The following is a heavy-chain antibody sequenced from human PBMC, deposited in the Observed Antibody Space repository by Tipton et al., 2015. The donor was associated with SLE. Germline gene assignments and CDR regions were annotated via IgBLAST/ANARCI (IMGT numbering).Heavy chain of an antibody. D-gene: IGHD2-8*02. CDR2: IYHSGST. Sequence: TLSLTCSVYGGSFSGYYWSWIRQPPGKGLEWIGSIYHSGSTYYNPSLKSRVTISVDTSKNQFSLKLSSVTAADTAVYYCATPGGEGNYWGQGTLVTVSS. J-gene: IGHJ4*02. V-gene: IGHV4-34*01. CDR3: ATPGGEGNY. CDR1: GGSFSGYY.